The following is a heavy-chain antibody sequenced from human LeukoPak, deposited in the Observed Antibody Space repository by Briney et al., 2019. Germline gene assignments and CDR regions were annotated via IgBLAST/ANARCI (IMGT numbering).Heavy chain of an antibody. CDR2: ISYDDTNK. Sequence: GGSLRLSCVASGFTFTKYAMDWVRQAPGKGLEWVASISYDDTNKAYSDSVKGRFTVSRDTSNNALYLQMNSLRAEDTGVYYCARDCSSATCYAAFDYWGQGTLVTVSS. V-gene: IGHV3-30-3*01. CDR1: GFTFTKYA. D-gene: IGHD2-2*01. J-gene: IGHJ4*02. CDR3: ARDCSSATCYAAFDY.